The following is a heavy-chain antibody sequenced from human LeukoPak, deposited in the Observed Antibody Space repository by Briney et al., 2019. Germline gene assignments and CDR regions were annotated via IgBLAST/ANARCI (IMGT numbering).Heavy chain of an antibody. CDR1: GGSISSDDYH. Sequence: SETLSLTCTVSGGSISSDDYHWSWIRQPAGKGLEWIGRIYTSGSTNYNPSLRSRVTISADASKNQFSLNLNSVTEADTALYYCARDFHIYGNAFHLWGQGTMVTVNS. CDR2: IYTSGST. CDR3: ARDFHIYGNAFHL. V-gene: IGHV4-61*02. J-gene: IGHJ3*01. D-gene: IGHD1-26*01.